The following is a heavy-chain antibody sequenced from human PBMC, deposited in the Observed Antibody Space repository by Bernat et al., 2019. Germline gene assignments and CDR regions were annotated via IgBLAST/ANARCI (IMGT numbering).Heavy chain of an antibody. V-gene: IGHV3-23*04. Sequence: EVQLVESGGGLVQPGGSLRLSCAASGFTFSSYAMSWVRQAPGKGLEWVSAISGSGGSTYYADSVKGRFTISRDNSKNTLYLQMNSLRAEDTAVYYCASGFSLRGYSGYDLNYWGQGTLVTVSS. CDR3: ASGFSLRGYSGYDLNY. J-gene: IGHJ4*02. CDR2: ISGSGGST. CDR1: GFTFSSYA. D-gene: IGHD5-12*01.